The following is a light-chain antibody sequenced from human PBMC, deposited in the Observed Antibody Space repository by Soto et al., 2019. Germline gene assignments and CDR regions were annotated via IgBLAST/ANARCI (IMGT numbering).Light chain of an antibody. Sequence: DIQMTQSPSSLSASVEDRVIITCRASQSISNHLNWYQQKPGKAPKLLIFAASSLQSGVPSRFSGSRSGPDFTLTISSLQPEDFAVYYCQQYNNWPITFGQGTRLEIK. CDR3: QQYNNWPIT. J-gene: IGKJ5*01. CDR1: QSISNH. V-gene: IGKV1-39*01. CDR2: AAS.